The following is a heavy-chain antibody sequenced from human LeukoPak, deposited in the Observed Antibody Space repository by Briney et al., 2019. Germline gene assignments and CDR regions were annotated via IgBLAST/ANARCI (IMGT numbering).Heavy chain of an antibody. J-gene: IGHJ4*02. CDR2: ISSSSSYI. V-gene: IGHV3-21*01. CDR1: GLTFSSYS. Sequence: GGSLRLSCAASGLTFSSYSMNWVRQAPGKGLEWVSSISSSSSYIYYADSVQGRFTLSRDNSRNTLFLQMNSLRVEDTAVYYCAIGGLTTIDYWGQGTLVTVSS. D-gene: IGHD2-21*02. CDR3: AIGGLTTIDY.